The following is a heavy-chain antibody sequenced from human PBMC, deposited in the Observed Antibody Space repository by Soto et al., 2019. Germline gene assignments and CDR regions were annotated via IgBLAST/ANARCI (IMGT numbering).Heavy chain of an antibody. CDR2: IYYSGST. Sequence: SETLSLTCTVSGGSISSGGYYWSWIRQHPGKGLEWIGYIYYSGSTYYNPSLKSRVTISVDTSKNQFSLKLSSVTTADTAVYYCARASARVRLIRAWFDPWGQGTLVTVSS. V-gene: IGHV4-31*03. D-gene: IGHD3-10*01. CDR1: GGSISSGGYY. J-gene: IGHJ5*02. CDR3: ARASARVRLIRAWFDP.